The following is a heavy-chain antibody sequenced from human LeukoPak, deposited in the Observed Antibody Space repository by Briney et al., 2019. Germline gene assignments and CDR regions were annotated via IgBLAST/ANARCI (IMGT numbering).Heavy chain of an antibody. CDR1: GFTFSSYG. V-gene: IGHV3-33*08. D-gene: IGHD5-18*01. CDR2: IWYDGSNK. J-gene: IGHJ6*02. CDR3: ARDLGQPWFNYGMDV. Sequence: PGGSLRLSCAASGFTFSSYGMHWVRQAPGKGLEWVAVIWYDGSNKYYADSVKGRFTISRDNSKNTLYLQMNSLRAEDTAVYYCARDLGQPWFNYGMDVWGQGTTVTVSS.